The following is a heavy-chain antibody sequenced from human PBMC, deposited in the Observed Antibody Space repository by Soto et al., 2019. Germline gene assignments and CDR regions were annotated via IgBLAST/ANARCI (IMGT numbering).Heavy chain of an antibody. D-gene: IGHD4-17*01. CDR3: ASTTVTTEHYAFDI. CDR2: IYYSGST. Sequence: QLQLQESGPGLVKPSETLSLTCTVSGGSISSSSYYWGWIRQPPGKGLEWIGSIYYSGSTYYNPSLKSRVTISVDTSKNQFSLKLSSVTAADTAVYYCASTTVTTEHYAFDIWGQGTMVTVSS. J-gene: IGHJ3*02. CDR1: GGSISSSSYY. V-gene: IGHV4-39*01.